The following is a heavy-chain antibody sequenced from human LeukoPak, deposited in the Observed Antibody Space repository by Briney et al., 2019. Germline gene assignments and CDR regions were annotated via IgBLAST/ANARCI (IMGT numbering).Heavy chain of an antibody. Sequence: ASVKVSCKASGYTFTSYGISRVRQAPGQGLEWMGWISAYNGNTNYAQKLQGRVTMTTDTSTSTAYMELRSLRSDDTAVYYCARTIQGDYYDSSGYFNLLYYYYYMDVWGKGTTVTVSS. CDR3: ARTIQGDYYDSSGYFNLLYYYYYMDV. J-gene: IGHJ6*03. CDR1: GYTFTSYG. D-gene: IGHD3-22*01. CDR2: ISAYNGNT. V-gene: IGHV1-18*01.